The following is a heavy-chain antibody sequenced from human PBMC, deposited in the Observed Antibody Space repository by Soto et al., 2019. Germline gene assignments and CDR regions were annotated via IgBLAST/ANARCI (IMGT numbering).Heavy chain of an antibody. Sequence: EVKLVESGGGLVQPGGSLRLSCATSGITFSDHDMDWVRQAPGKGLEWLGRCRSRVDNYATDYAASVKGRFTFSRDESKSSLSLQMRSLKTGDTAMYYCVLWVRGLINYWGQGTLVTVSS. D-gene: IGHD3-10*01. J-gene: IGHJ4*02. CDR2: CRSRVDNYAT. V-gene: IGHV3-72*01. CDR1: GITFSDHD. CDR3: VLWVRGLINY.